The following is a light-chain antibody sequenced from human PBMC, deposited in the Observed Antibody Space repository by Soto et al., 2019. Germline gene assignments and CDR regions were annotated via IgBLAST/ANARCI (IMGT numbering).Light chain of an antibody. Sequence: QSVLTQSPSASASLGASVKLTCTLSSGHSTYAIAWHQQQPEKGPRYLMRLNSDGSHSKGDGIPDRFSGSSSGAERYLTISSLQSEDEADYYCQTWGVFGTGTKLTV. CDR2: LNSDGSH. J-gene: IGLJ1*01. V-gene: IGLV4-69*01. CDR3: QTWGV. CDR1: SGHSTYA.